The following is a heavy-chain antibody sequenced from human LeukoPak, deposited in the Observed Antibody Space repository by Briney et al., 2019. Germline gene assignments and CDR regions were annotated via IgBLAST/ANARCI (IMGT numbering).Heavy chain of an antibody. CDR1: GFTFSNAW. D-gene: IGHD3-10*02. V-gene: IGHV3-15*01. Sequence: GGSLRLSCAASGFTFSNAWMSWVRQALGKGLEWVGRIKSKTDGGTTDYAAPVKGRFTISRDDSKNTLYLQMNSLKTEDTAVYYCTTDFLFGRRVDYWGQGTLVTVSS. J-gene: IGHJ4*02. CDR2: IKSKTDGGTT. CDR3: TTDFLFGRRVDY.